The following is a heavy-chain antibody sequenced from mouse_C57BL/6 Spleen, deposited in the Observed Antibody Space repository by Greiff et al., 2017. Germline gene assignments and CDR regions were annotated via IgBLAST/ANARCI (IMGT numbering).Heavy chain of an antibody. CDR1: GYAITSGYY. D-gene: IGHD2-5*01. V-gene: IGHV3-6*01. CDR3: ARESNDYFDY. CDR2: ISYDGSN. Sequence: EVQLQQSGPGLVNPSQSLSLTCSVTGYAITSGYYWNWIRQFPGNKLEWMGYISYDGSNNYNPSLKNRISITRDTSKNQFFLKLNSVTTEDTATYYCARESNDYFDYWGQGTTLTVSS. J-gene: IGHJ2*01.